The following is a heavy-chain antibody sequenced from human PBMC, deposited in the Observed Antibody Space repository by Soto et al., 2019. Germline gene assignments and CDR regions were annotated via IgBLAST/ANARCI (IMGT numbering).Heavy chain of an antibody. D-gene: IGHD3-16*02. V-gene: IGHV4-4*02. CDR2: IYHSGST. Sequence: QVQLQESGPGLVKPSGTLSLTCAVSGGSISSSNWWSWVRQPPGKGLEWIGEIYHSGSTNYNPSLKRRVTISVDKSKNQFSLKLSSVTAADTAVYYCARIYDYVWGSYRPPFDPWGQGTLVTVSS. J-gene: IGHJ5*02. CDR1: GGSISSSNW. CDR3: ARIYDYVWGSYRPPFDP.